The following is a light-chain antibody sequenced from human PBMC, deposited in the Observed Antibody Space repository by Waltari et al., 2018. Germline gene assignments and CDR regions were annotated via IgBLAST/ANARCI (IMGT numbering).Light chain of an antibody. CDR3: SSYTSTSTPVI. J-gene: IGLJ2*01. CDR1: SSDIGGYDY. V-gene: IGLV2-14*03. Sequence: QSALTQPASVSGSPGQSITISCTGTSSDIGGYDYVSWYRQNPGKAPKLMIYDVSKRPSGVSNRFSGSKSDNTASLTISGLQAEDEADYYCSSYTSTSTPVIFGGGTKLTVL. CDR2: DVS.